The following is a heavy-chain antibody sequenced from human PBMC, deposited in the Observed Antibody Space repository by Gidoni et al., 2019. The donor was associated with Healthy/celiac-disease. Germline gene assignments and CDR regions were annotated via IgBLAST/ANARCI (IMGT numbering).Heavy chain of an antibody. CDR3: AKDGADSSGYYWGWFDP. Sequence: EVQLLESGGGLVQPGGSLSLSCAASGFTFSSYAMSWVRQAPGKGLEWVSAISGSGGSTYYADSVKGRFTISRDNSKNTLYLQMNSLRAEDTAVYYCAKDGADSSGYYWGWFDPWGQGTLVTVSS. J-gene: IGHJ5*02. D-gene: IGHD3-22*01. V-gene: IGHV3-23*01. CDR2: ISGSGGST. CDR1: GFTFSSYA.